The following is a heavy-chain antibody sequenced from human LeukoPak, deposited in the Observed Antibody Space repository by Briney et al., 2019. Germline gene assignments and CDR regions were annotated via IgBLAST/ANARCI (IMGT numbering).Heavy chain of an antibody. Sequence: GGSLRLSCAASGFTFSSYAMSWVRQAPGKGLEWVSGVTGNAANTYYADSVKGRFAISRDNSKNTVYLQMNSLRVEDTVIYYCTERYVNSNYWQSLGEWGQGTLVTVSS. D-gene: IGHD2/OR15-2a*01. CDR1: GFTFSSYA. J-gene: IGHJ1*01. CDR2: VTGNAANT. CDR3: TERYVNSNYWQSLGE. V-gene: IGHV3-23*01.